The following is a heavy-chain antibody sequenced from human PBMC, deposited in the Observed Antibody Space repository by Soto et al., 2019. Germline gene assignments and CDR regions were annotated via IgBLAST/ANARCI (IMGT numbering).Heavy chain of an antibody. CDR2: IYYSGRT. CDR3: ARAQRIDFWSGYYRAHFDY. CDR1: GGSISSGGYY. Sequence: SETLSLTCTVSGGSISSGGYYWSWIRQHPGKGLEWIGYIYYSGRTYYNPSLKSRVTISVDTSKNQFSLKLSSVTAADTAVYYCARAQRIDFWSGYYRAHFDYWGQGTQVTVSS. V-gene: IGHV4-31*03. D-gene: IGHD3-3*01. J-gene: IGHJ4*02.